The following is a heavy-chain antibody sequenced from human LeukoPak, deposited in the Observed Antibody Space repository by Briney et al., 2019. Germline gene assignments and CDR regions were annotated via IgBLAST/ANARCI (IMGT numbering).Heavy chain of an antibody. J-gene: IGHJ1*01. D-gene: IGHD2-15*01. CDR2: IYHSGST. CDR3: ARDVFGSGPEYFQH. V-gene: IGHV4-30-2*01. Sequence: SQTLSLTCTVSGGSISSGGYYWSWIRQPPGKGLEWTGYIYHSGSTYYNPSLKSRVTISVDRSKNQFSLKLSSVTAADTAVYYCARDVFGSGPEYFQHWGQGTLVTVSS. CDR1: GGSISSGGYY.